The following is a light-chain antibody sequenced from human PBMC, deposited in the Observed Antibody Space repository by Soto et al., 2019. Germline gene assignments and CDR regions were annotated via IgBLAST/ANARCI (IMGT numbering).Light chain of an antibody. J-gene: IGLJ1*01. CDR2: YDD. V-gene: IGLV1-36*01. Sequence: QSVLTQPPSVSGAPRQRVTISCSGSSSNIGSNAVNWYQQFPGKAPKLLIYYDDLLASGVSARFSGSKSGTSASLAISGLKSEDGADYYCAAWDNSPKSHVFGPGTKLPVL. CDR3: AAWDNSPKSHV. CDR1: SSNIGSNA.